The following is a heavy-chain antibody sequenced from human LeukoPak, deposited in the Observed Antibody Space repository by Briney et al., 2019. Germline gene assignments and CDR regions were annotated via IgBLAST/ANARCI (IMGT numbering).Heavy chain of an antibody. J-gene: IGHJ4*02. CDR2: IYASGST. CDR1: GGSISSSSYY. CDR3: ARRGILTGQLLYYFDY. D-gene: IGHD3-9*01. V-gene: IGHV4-61*02. Sequence: SQTLSLTCTVSGGSISSSSYYWSWTRQPAGKGLEWIGRIYASGSTNYNPSLKSRVTISVDTSKNQFSLKLSSVTAADTAVYYCARRGILTGQLLYYFDYWGQGTLVTVSS.